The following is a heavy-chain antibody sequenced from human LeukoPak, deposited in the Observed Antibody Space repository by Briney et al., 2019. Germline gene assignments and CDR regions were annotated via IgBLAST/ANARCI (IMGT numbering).Heavy chain of an antibody. J-gene: IGHJ4*02. CDR3: ARASGYSSSWLFDY. CDR2: IDWDDDK. D-gene: IGHD6-13*01. Sequence: TLSLTCTVSGGSISSGSYYWSWIRQPPGKALEWLARIDWDDDKYYSTSLKTRLTISKDTSKNQVVLTMTNMDPVDTATYYCARASGYSSSWLFDYWGQGTLVTVSS. CDR1: GGSISSGSYY. V-gene: IGHV2-70*11.